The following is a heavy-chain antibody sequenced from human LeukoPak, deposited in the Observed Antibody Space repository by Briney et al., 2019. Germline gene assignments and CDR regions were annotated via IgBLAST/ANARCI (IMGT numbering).Heavy chain of an antibody. CDR2: VAHTGST. CDR3: AGGSYYYYYYMDV. V-gene: IGHV4-4*02. CDR1: GDSVSSSHW. D-gene: IGHD3-10*01. J-gene: IGHJ6*03. Sequence: PSETLSLTCAVSGDSVSSSHWWSWVRQPPGKGLEWIGEVAHTGSTKFTPSLRSRATISIDWSKNQFSLNLTSVTAADTAVYYCAGGSYYYYYYMDVWGKGTTVTVSS.